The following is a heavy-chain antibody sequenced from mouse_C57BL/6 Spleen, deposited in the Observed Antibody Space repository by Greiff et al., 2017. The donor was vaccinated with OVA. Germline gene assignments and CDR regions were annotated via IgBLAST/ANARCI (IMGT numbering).Heavy chain of an antibody. CDR2: ISYDGSN. D-gene: IGHD3-2*02. CDR3: ARDQDEGYWYFDV. CDR1: GYSITSGYY. V-gene: IGHV3-6*01. J-gene: IGHJ1*03. Sequence: DVKLVESGPGLVKPSQSLSLTCSVTGYSITSGYYWNWIRQFPGNKLEWMGYISYDGSNNYNPSLKNRISITRDTSKNQFFLKLNSVTTEDTATYYGARDQDEGYWYFDVWGTGTTVTVSS.